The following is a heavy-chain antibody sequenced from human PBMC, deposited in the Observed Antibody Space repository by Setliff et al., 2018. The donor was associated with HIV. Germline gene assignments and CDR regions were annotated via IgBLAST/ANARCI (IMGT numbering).Heavy chain of an antibody. Sequence: PSETLSLTCTVSGGSISGFYWNWIRQSAGKGLEWIGYIHYTGSTTYNPSLKSRVTISVDTSKDQFSLKLNSVTAADTAVYYCARGRHGLGLDVWGQGTLVTVSS. D-gene: IGHD3-10*01. V-gene: IGHV4-59*08. CDR2: IHYTGST. CDR1: GGSISGFY. CDR3: ARGRHGLGLDV. J-gene: IGHJ4*02.